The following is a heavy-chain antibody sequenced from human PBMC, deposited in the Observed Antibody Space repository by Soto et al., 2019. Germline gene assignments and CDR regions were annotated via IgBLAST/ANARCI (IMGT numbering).Heavy chain of an antibody. Sequence: SETLSLTCTVSGGSISSSSFHWGWIRQPPGKGLEWIGSIYYSGSTYYSPSLKSRVTISVDTSKNQFSLKLSSVTAADTAVYYCARDLWGYCGADCYPLDVWGQGTTVTVSS. D-gene: IGHD2-21*02. J-gene: IGHJ6*02. CDR3: ARDLWGYCGADCYPLDV. CDR2: IYYSGST. V-gene: IGHV4-39*02. CDR1: GGSISSSSFH.